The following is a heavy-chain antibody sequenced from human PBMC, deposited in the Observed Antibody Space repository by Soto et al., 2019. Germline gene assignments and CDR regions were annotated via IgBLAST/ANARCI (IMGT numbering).Heavy chain of an antibody. CDR3: SVGATLNDAFDI. D-gene: IGHD1-26*01. V-gene: IGHV3-30*03. J-gene: IGHJ3*02. Sequence: QVQLVESGGGVVQPGRSLRLSCAASGFTFSSYCMHWVRQAPGKGLEWVAVISYDGSNKYYADSVKGRFTISRDNSKSTLYLLMNRLRAEDTAVYYCSVGATLNDAFDIWGQVTMVTVSS. CDR2: ISYDGSNK. CDR1: GFTFSSYC.